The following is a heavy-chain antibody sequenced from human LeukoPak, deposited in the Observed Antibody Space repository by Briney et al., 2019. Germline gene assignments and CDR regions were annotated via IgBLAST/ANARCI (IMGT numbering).Heavy chain of an antibody. J-gene: IGHJ4*02. V-gene: IGHV3-66*01. Sequence: GGSLRLSCAASGFTVSTNYMNWVRQAPGKGLEWVSLIYSDGSTYYADSVKGRFTISRDNSENTLYLQMNSLRAEDTAVYYCARDLGYCSGSTCYVGYFDYWGQGTQVTVSS. CDR1: GFTVSTNY. D-gene: IGHD2-15*01. CDR3: ARDLGYCSGSTCYVGYFDY. CDR2: IYSDGST.